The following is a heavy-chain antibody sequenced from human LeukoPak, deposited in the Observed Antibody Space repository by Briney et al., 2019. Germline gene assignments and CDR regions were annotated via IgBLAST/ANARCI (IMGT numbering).Heavy chain of an antibody. CDR1: GGSISGYY. Sequence: PSETLSLTCIVSGGSISGYYWNWIRQPAGKGLEWIGRIYTNVITNYNPSLKSRVTMSVDTSKNQFSLMLSSVTAADTAVYYCARGRSLYFDHWGQGTLVTVSS. V-gene: IGHV4-4*07. J-gene: IGHJ4*02. CDR3: ARGRSLYFDH. CDR2: IYTNVIT.